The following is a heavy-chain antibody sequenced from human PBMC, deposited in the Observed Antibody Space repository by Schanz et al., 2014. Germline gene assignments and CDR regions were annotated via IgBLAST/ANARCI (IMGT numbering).Heavy chain of an antibody. J-gene: IGHJ3*02. CDR3: ARENLNWEAFDI. D-gene: IGHD7-27*01. V-gene: IGHV3-11*01. CDR2: ISRDGTTS. Sequence: QVQLVESGGGLVKPGGSLRLSCAASGFIFNDYYMNWIRQAPGKGLEWLSYISRDGTTSYYADSVKGRFTISRDKAKNSLYLERTSLRGEDTSVYYCARENLNWEAFDIWGQGTVVTVSS. CDR1: GFIFNDYY.